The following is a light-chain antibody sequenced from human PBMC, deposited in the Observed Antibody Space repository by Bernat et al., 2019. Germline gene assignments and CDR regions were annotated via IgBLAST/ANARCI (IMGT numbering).Light chain of an antibody. CDR2: AAS. J-gene: IGKJ5*01. CDR3: QQSYSAPPVT. V-gene: IGKV1-8*01. CDR1: QGISSY. Sequence: AIRMTQSPSSFSASTGDRVTITCRASQGISSYLAWYQQKPGKAPKLLIYAASTLQSGVPSRFSGSGSGTDFTLTINNLQPEDFATYYCQQSYSAPPVTFGQGTRLEIK.